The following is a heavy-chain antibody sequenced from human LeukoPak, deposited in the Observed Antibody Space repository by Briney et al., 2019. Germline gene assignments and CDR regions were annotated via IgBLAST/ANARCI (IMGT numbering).Heavy chain of an antibody. J-gene: IGHJ6*02. CDR3: ARGYQLYYYGMDV. V-gene: IGHV3-20*01. CDR2: INWNGGST. D-gene: IGHD2-2*01. Sequence: PGGSLRLSCAASGFTFDDYGMSWVRQAPGKGLEWVSGINWNGGSTGYADSAKGRFTISRDNAKNSLYLQMNSLRAEDTALYHCARGYQLYYYGMDVWGQGTTVTVSS. CDR1: GFTFDDYG.